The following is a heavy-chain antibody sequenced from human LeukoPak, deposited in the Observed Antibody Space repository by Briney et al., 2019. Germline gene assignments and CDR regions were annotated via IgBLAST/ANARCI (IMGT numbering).Heavy chain of an antibody. D-gene: IGHD3-10*01. CDR3: ARVSTLFKGPRGAFDI. Sequence: ASVKVSRKASGYTFTGYYMYWVRQAPGQGLEWMGRINPNSGGTNYAQKFQGRVTMTRDTSISTAYMELSRLRSDDTAVYYCARVSTLFKGPRGAFDIWGQGTMVTVSS. J-gene: IGHJ3*02. CDR1: GYTFTGYY. V-gene: IGHV1-2*06. CDR2: INPNSGGT.